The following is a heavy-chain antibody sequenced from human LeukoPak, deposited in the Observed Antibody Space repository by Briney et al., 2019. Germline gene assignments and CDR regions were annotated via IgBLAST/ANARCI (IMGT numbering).Heavy chain of an antibody. CDR3: AKSSGIQLWLHFDY. J-gene: IGHJ4*02. CDR2: ISYDGSNK. V-gene: IGHV3-30-3*02. Sequence: AGGSLRLSCAASGFTFSSYAMHWVRQAPGKGLEWVAVISYDGSNKYYADSVKGRFTISRDNSKNTLYLQMNSLRAEDTAVYYCAKSSGIQLWLHFDYWGQGTLVTVSS. CDR1: GFTFSSYA. D-gene: IGHD5-18*01.